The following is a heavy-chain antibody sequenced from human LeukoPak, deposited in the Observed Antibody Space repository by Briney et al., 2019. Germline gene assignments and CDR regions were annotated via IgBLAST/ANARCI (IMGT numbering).Heavy chain of an antibody. CDR3: ARIGLDYYDSSGDDY. Sequence: GSSVKVSCKASGGTFSSYAISWVRQAPGQGLEWMGRIIPILGIANYAQKFQGRVTITADKSTSTAYMELSSLRSEDTAVYYCARIGLDYYDSSGDDYWGQGTLVTVSS. CDR2: IIPILGIA. D-gene: IGHD3-22*01. CDR1: GGTFSSYA. J-gene: IGHJ4*02. V-gene: IGHV1-69*04.